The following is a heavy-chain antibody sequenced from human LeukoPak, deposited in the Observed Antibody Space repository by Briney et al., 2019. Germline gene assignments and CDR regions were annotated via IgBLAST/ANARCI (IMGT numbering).Heavy chain of an antibody. CDR1: GFTFSSYW. J-gene: IGHJ4*02. CDR2: INTDGSST. Sequence: GGSLRLSCAASGFTFSSYWTHWVRQAPGKGLVWVSRINTDGSSTSYADSVKGRFTISRDNAKNTLYLQMNSLRAEDTAVYYCAREHYDFWSGPPDYWGQGTLVTVSS. CDR3: AREHYDFWSGPPDY. D-gene: IGHD3-3*01. V-gene: IGHV3-74*01.